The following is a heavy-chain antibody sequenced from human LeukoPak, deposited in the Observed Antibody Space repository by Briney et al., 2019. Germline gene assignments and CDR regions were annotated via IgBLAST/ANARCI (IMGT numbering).Heavy chain of an antibody. J-gene: IGHJ6*02. CDR3: ARVHSSGYYRPYGMDV. Sequence: PSETLSLTCAVYGGSFSGYYWSWIRQPPGKGLEWMGEINHSGSTNYNPSLKSRVTISVDTSKNQFSLKLSSVTAADTAVYYCARVHSSGYYRPYGMDVWGQGTTVTVSS. D-gene: IGHD3-22*01. CDR1: GGSFSGYY. CDR2: INHSGST. V-gene: IGHV4-34*01.